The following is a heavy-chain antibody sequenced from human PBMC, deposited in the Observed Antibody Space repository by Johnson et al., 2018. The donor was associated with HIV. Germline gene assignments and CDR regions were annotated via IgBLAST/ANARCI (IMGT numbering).Heavy chain of an antibody. Sequence: QVQLVESGGGLVKPGGSLRLSCAGSGFTFIDYYMSWIRQAPGKGLEWISYISGSGSTKFYADSVKGRFTISRDNAKNSLYLQMNSLRAEDTAVYYCARLRAEAQFDAFDIWGQGTMVTVSS. J-gene: IGHJ3*02. CDR3: ARLRAEAQFDAFDI. V-gene: IGHV3-11*04. CDR2: ISGSGSTK. D-gene: IGHD5-24*01. CDR1: GFTFIDYY.